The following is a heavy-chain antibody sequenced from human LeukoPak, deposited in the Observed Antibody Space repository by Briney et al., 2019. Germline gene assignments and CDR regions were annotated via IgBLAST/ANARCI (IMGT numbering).Heavy chain of an antibody. CDR1: GGTFSSYA. V-gene: IGHV1-69*01. CDR2: IIPIFGTA. D-gene: IGHD5-18*01. Sequence: GASVKVSCKASGGTFSSYAISWVRQAPGQGLEWMGGIIPIFGTANYAQKFQGRVTITADESTSTAYMELSSLRSDDTAVYYCARVDSGGYSYGFYYLDYWGQGTLVTVSS. J-gene: IGHJ4*02. CDR3: ARVDSGGYSYGFYYLDY.